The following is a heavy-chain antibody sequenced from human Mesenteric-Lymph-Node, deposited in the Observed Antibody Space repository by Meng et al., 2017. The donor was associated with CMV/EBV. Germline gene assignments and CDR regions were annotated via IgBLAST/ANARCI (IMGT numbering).Heavy chain of an antibody. D-gene: IGHD4/OR15-4a*01. Sequence: SVKVSCKASGGTLSKFAINWVRQAPGQGLEWMGAIIPFLGIANYAQKFQGRVTITADKSTSTAHMELSSLRSEDTAVYYCVRTYGASFQPFDYWGQGTLVTVSS. CDR2: IIPFLGIA. CDR3: VRTYGASFQPFDY. V-gene: IGHV1-69*10. J-gene: IGHJ4*02. CDR1: GGTLSKFA.